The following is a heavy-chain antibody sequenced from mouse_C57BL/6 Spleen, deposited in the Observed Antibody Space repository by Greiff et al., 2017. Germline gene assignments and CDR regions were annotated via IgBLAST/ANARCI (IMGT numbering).Heavy chain of an antibody. Sequence: QVQLQQSGPGLVQPSQSLSITCTVSGFSLTSYGVHWVRQSPGKGLEWLGVIWSGGSTDYNAAFISRLSISKDNSKSQVFFKMNSLQADDTAIYYCAIYDGYYRYFDVWGTGTTVTVSS. D-gene: IGHD2-3*01. J-gene: IGHJ1*03. CDR2: IWSGGST. CDR3: AIYDGYYRYFDV. V-gene: IGHV2-2*01. CDR1: GFSLTSYG.